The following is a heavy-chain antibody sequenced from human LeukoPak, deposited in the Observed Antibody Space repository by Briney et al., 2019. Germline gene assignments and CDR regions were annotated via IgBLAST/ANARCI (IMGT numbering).Heavy chain of an antibody. D-gene: IGHD4-17*01. Sequence: GGSLQISCKGSGYSFTSYWIGWVRRMPGKGLEWMGIIYPGDSDTRYSPSFQGHVTISADKSISTAYLQWSSLKASDTAMYYCARRSTVTTPGAFDIWGQGTMVTVSS. CDR2: IYPGDSDT. CDR3: ARRSTVTTPGAFDI. CDR1: GYSFTSYW. J-gene: IGHJ3*02. V-gene: IGHV5-51*01.